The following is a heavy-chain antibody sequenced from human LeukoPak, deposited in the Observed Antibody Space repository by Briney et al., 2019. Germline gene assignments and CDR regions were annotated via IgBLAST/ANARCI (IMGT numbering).Heavy chain of an antibody. CDR1: GFTFSSYA. V-gene: IGHV3-23*01. CDR2: ISGSGGGT. CDR3: AREHSSVSSESKGYDH. Sequence: GGSLRLSCAASGFTFSSYAMSWVRQAPEKGLEWVATISGSGGGTYYADSVKGRFTISRDDARNSLFLQMNSLRAEDTAVYYCAREHSSVSSESKGYDHWGQGTLVTVSS. D-gene: IGHD6-19*01. J-gene: IGHJ4*02.